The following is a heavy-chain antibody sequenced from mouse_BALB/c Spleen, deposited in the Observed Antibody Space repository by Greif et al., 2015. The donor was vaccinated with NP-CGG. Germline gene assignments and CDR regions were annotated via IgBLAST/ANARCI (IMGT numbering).Heavy chain of an antibody. CDR2: IYPGSGNT. CDR1: GYTFTDYY. D-gene: IGHD1-1*01. V-gene: IGHV1-77*01. Sequence: QVQLKDSGAELARPGASVKLSCKASGYTFTDYYINWVKQRTGQGLEWIGEIYPGSGNTYYNEKFKGKATLTADKSSSTAYMQLSSLTSEDSAVYFCARGYYGSPSDYWGQGTTLTVSS. J-gene: IGHJ2*01. CDR3: ARGYYGSPSDY.